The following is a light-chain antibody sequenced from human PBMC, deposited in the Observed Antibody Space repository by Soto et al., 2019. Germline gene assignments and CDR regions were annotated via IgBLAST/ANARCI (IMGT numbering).Light chain of an antibody. CDR1: QSISKW. Sequence: DIQMTQSPSTLSASVGDRVTITCRASQSISKWLAWYQQKPGKAPKLLIYDASFLESGVPSRFSGSGSGTEFTLPISSLQPDDFATYFYQQYNSYSPLTFGQGTTVEIK. J-gene: IGKJ1*01. V-gene: IGKV1-5*01. CDR3: QQYNSYSPLT. CDR2: DAS.